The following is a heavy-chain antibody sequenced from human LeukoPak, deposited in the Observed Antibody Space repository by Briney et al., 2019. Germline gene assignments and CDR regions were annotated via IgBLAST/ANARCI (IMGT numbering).Heavy chain of an antibody. V-gene: IGHV4-61*01. CDR2: IHYHGST. CDR1: GGSVTSDNYY. Sequence: SETLSLTCTVSGGSVTSDNYYWAWIRQPPGKGLEWIGVIHYHGSTNYNPSLKSRVAISVDTSKNQLSLKLSSVTAADTAVYYCARGAPGGNDYGDYWGQGTLVTVSS. CDR3: ARGAPGGNDYGDY. J-gene: IGHJ4*02.